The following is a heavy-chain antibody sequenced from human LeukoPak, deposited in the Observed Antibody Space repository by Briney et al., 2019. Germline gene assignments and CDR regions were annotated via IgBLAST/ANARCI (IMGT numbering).Heavy chain of an antibody. CDR3: ARDNVAAAGGGYYYYYMDV. D-gene: IGHD6-13*01. Sequence: GGSLRLSCAASGFTFSSYAMHWVRQTPGKGLEWVAVISYDGIDKYYADSVKGRFTISRDNSKNTLYLQMNSLRAEDTAVYYCARDNVAAAGGGYYYYYMDVWGKGTTVTVSS. CDR2: ISYDGIDK. V-gene: IGHV3-30*04. J-gene: IGHJ6*03. CDR1: GFTFSSYA.